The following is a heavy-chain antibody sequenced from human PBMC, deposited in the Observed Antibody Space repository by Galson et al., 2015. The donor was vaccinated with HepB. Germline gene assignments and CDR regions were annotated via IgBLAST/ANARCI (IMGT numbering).Heavy chain of an antibody. V-gene: IGHV1-3*01. CDR2: INAGNGNT. CDR3: ARDMLYYYDSSAWYFDL. J-gene: IGHJ2*01. Sequence: SVKVSCKASGYTFTSYAMHWVRQAPGQRLEWMGWINAGNGNTKYSQKFQGRVTITRDTSASTAYMELSSLRSEDTAVYYCARDMLYYYDSSAWYFDLWGRGTLVTVSS. CDR1: GYTFTSYA. D-gene: IGHD3-22*01.